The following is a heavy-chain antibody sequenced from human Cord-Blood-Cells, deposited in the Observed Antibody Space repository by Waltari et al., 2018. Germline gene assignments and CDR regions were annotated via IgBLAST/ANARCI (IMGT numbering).Heavy chain of an antibody. CDR3: ARDSGSYFTSFDY. CDR1: GYTFTAYY. D-gene: IGHD1-26*01. V-gene: IGHV1-2*02. CDR2: INPNSGGT. J-gene: IGHJ4*02. Sequence: QVQLVQSGAEVKKPGASVKVSCKASGYTFTAYYMHWVRQVPGQGLEWMGWINPNSGGTNYAQKFQGRVTMTRDTSISTAYMELSRLRSDDTAVYYCARDSGSYFTSFDYWGQGTLVTVSS.